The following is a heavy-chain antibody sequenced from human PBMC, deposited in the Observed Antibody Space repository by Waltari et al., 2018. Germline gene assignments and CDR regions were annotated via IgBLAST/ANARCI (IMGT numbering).Heavy chain of an antibody. Sequence: EVQLVESGGGLVKPGGSLRLSCAASGFTFSSYSMTWVRQAPGKGLEWVSSISSSSSYIYYADSVKGRFTISRDNAKNSLYLQMNSLRAEDTAVYYCARAPYGGNSEGAFDIWGQGTMVTVSS. CDR2: ISSSSSYI. CDR1: GFTFSSYS. V-gene: IGHV3-21*01. J-gene: IGHJ3*02. CDR3: ARAPYGGNSEGAFDI. D-gene: IGHD4-17*01.